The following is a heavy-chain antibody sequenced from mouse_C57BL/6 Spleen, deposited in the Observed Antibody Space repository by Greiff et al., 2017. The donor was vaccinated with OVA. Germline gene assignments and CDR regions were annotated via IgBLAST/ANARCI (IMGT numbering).Heavy chain of an antibody. Sequence: EVQLQQSGPELVKPGASVKISCKASGYTFTDYYMNWVKQSHGKSLEWIGDINPNNGGTSYNQKFKGKATLTVDKSSSTAYMELRSLTSEDSAVYYCARMPGAAQATDFDYWGQGTTLTVSS. CDR1: GYTFTDYY. V-gene: IGHV1-26*01. CDR2: INPNNGGT. D-gene: IGHD3-2*02. CDR3: ARMPGAAQATDFDY. J-gene: IGHJ2*01.